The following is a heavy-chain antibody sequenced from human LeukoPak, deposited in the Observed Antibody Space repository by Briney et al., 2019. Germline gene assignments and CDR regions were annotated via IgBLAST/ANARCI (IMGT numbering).Heavy chain of an antibody. CDR3: ARDLVVRTLSAFDI. CDR1: GFTFSSYG. D-gene: IGHD2-15*01. J-gene: IGHJ3*02. CDR2: ISYDGSNK. V-gene: IGHV3-30*03. Sequence: GGSLRLSCAASGFTFSSYGMHWVRQAPGKGLEWVAVISYDGSNKYYADSVKGRFTISRDNSKNTLYLQMNSLRAEDTAVYYCARDLVVRTLSAFDIWGQGTMVTVSS.